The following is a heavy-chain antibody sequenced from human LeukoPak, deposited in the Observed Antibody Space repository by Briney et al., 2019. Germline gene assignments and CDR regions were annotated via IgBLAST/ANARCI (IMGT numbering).Heavy chain of an antibody. V-gene: IGHV3-30*04. CDR1: GFTFSSYA. D-gene: IGHD1-26*01. CDR3: ARDVSWETRDLDYYGMDV. Sequence: GGSLRLSCAASGFTFSSYAMNWVRRAPGKGLEWVALISYDGSGRYYGDSVKGRFTISRDNSKKTLILQMNSLRAEDTAVYFCARDVSWETRDLDYYGMDVWGQGTTVTVSS. J-gene: IGHJ6*02. CDR2: ISYDGSGR.